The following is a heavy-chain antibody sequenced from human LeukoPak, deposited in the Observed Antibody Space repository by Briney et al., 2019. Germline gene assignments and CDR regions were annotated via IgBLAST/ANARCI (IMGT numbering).Heavy chain of an antibody. CDR3: AKKGNDYYDTSGYPV. CDR2: IGHDGNSK. D-gene: IGHD3-22*01. J-gene: IGHJ4*02. V-gene: IGHV3-30*02. Sequence: GGSLRLSCAASGFTFSIYGMYWVRQAPGTGLEWVTYIGHDGNSKYYADSMKGRFTISRDNSKNMLFVQMNSLRPEDTAVYYCAKKGNDYYDTSGYPVWGQGTLVTVSS. CDR1: GFTFSIYG.